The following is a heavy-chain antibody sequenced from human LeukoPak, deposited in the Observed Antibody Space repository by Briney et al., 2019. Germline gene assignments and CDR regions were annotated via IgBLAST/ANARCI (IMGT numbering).Heavy chain of an antibody. D-gene: IGHD3-9*01. Sequence: SVKVSCKASGGTFSSYAISWVRQAPGQGLEWMGRIIPILGIANYAQKFQGRVTITADKSTSTAYMELRSLRSDDTAVYYCARGMGVLRYFDWLSENLVFDYWGQGTLVTVSS. CDR1: GGTFSSYA. CDR3: ARGMGVLRYFDWLSENLVFDY. V-gene: IGHV1-69*04. J-gene: IGHJ4*02. CDR2: IIPILGIA.